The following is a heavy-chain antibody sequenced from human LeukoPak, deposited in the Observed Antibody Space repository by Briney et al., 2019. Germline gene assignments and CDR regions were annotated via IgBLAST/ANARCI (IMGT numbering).Heavy chain of an antibody. CDR3: ARGEQWLEAFDY. Sequence: ASVKVSCKASGYTFTGYYIHWVRQAPGQGLQWMGWINPNSGFAHYPQNFQGRLTMTRDTSISTVYMELSRLRSDDTAVYYCARGEQWLEAFDYWGLGTLVTVSS. CDR2: INPNSGFA. D-gene: IGHD6-19*01. CDR1: GYTFTGYY. V-gene: IGHV1-2*02. J-gene: IGHJ4*02.